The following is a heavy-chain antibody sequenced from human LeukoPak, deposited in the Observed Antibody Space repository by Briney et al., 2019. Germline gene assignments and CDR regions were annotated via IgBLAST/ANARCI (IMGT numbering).Heavy chain of an antibody. CDR2: IYYSGST. D-gene: IGHD6-13*01. J-gene: IGHJ5*02. V-gene: IGHV4-59*01. CDR3: ARVGRQQLVRWFDH. Sequence: PSETLSLTCTVSGGSISSFYWSWIRQPPGKGLEWIGYIYYSGSTNYNPSLKSRVTISVDTSKNQFSLKLSSVTAADTAVYYCARVGRQQLVRWFDHWGQGTLVTVSS. CDR1: GGSISSFY.